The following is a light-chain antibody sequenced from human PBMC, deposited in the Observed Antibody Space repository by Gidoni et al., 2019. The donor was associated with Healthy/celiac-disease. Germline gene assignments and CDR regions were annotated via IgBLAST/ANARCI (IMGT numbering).Light chain of an antibody. J-gene: IGLJ3*02. CDR3: CSYAGSSTFWV. CDR1: SSDVGSYNL. Sequence: QSALTQPASVSGSPAPSITISCTGTSSDVGSYNLVSWYQHHPGKAPKLMIYEVSKRPSGVSNRFSGSKSGNTASLTISGLQAEDEADYYCCSYAGSSTFWVFGGGTKLTVL. V-gene: IGLV2-23*02. CDR2: EVS.